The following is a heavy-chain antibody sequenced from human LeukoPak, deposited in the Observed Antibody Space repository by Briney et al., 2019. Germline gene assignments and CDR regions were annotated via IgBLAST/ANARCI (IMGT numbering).Heavy chain of an antibody. CDR1: GFTFRRNW. Sequence: GGSLRLSCAASGFTFRRNWMSWVRQAPGKGLEWVANIKQDGSEQYYVDSVKGRFTISRDNAKNSLYLQMNSLRAEDTAVYYCAREAKLMTTVYYFDYWGQGTLVTVSS. D-gene: IGHD4-11*01. J-gene: IGHJ4*02. V-gene: IGHV3-7*04. CDR3: AREAKLMTTVYYFDY. CDR2: IKQDGSEQ.